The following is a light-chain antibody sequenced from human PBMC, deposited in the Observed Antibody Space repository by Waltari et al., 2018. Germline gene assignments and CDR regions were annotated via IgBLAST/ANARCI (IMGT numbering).Light chain of an antibody. CDR2: WAA. CDR1: QSVLYRSNNKDY. J-gene: IGKJ1*01. CDR3: HQYNDLPWT. Sequence: DIVMTHSPDSLAVSLGERDTITCKSSQSVLYRSNNKDYIAGYQQISGQPPTLLIYWAATRNSGVPARFSGRGSGTDFTLTINSLQAEDVAMYFCHQYNDLPWTFCPVTKVEVK. V-gene: IGKV4-1*01.